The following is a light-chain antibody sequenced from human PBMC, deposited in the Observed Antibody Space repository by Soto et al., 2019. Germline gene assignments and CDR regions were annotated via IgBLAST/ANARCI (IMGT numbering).Light chain of an antibody. V-gene: IGKV3-11*01. CDR3: QQRSNWPP. CDR1: QSVSSY. CDR2: DAS. J-gene: IGKJ2*01. Sequence: EIVLTQSPATLSLSPGERATLSCRASQSVSSYLAWYQQKPDQAPRLLIYDASNRATGIPARFSGSGSGTDFTLTISSLEPEDFAVYYCQQRSNWPPFGQGTKLEIK.